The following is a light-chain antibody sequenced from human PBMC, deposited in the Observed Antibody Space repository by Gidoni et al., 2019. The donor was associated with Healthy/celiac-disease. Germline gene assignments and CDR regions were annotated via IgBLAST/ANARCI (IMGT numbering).Light chain of an antibody. CDR1: SSNIGAGYD. Sequence: QSVLTQPPSVSGAPGQRVPISCTGSSSNIGAGYDVHWYQQLPGTAPKLPIYDNHNRPSGVPDRFSGSKSGTSASLAISGLQAEDEADYYCQSYDSSLSGYVFGTGTTVTVL. V-gene: IGLV1-40*01. CDR2: DNH. CDR3: QSYDSSLSGYV. J-gene: IGLJ1*01.